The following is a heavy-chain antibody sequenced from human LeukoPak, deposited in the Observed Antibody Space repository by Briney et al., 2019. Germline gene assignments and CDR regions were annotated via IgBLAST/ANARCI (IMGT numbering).Heavy chain of an antibody. CDR2: ISSSSSYI. Sequence: PGGSLRLSCAASGFTFSSYSMNWVRQAPGKGLEWVSSISSSSSYIYYADSVKGRFTISRDNAKNSLYLQMNSLRAEDTAVYYCARVKPSGYYHKCQDYWGQGTLVTVSS. V-gene: IGHV3-21*01. CDR3: ARVKPSGYYHKCQDY. D-gene: IGHD3-3*01. CDR1: GFTFSSYS. J-gene: IGHJ4*02.